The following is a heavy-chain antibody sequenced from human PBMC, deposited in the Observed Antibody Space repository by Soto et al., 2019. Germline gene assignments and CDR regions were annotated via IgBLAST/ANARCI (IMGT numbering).Heavy chain of an antibody. CDR3: ARDVDRAYSVSYSDAFDI. CDR2: ISYDGSNK. V-gene: IGHV3-30-3*01. J-gene: IGHJ3*02. D-gene: IGHD1-26*01. CDR1: GFTFSSYA. Sequence: QVQLVESGGGVVQPGRSLRLSCAASGFTFSSYAMHWVRQAPGKGLEWVAVISYDGSNKYYADSVKGRFTISRDNSKNTLYLQMNSLRAEDTAVYYCARDVDRAYSVSYSDAFDIWGQGTMVTVSS.